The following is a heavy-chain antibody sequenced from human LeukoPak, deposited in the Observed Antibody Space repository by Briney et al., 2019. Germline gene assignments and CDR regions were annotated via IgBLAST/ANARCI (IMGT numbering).Heavy chain of an antibody. D-gene: IGHD5-12*01. CDR2: IYYSGST. CDR3: ARGRGYSGYDYGVDY. Sequence: SETLSLTCTVSGGSVSSGSYYWSWIRQPPGKGLEWIGYIYYSGSTNYNPSLKSRVTISVDTSKNQFSLKLSSVTAADTAVYYCARGRGYSGYDYGVDYWGQGTLVTVSS. V-gene: IGHV4-61*01. CDR1: GGSVSSGSYY. J-gene: IGHJ4*02.